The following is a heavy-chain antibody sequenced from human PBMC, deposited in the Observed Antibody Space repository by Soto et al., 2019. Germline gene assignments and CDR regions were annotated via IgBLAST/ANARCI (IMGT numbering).Heavy chain of an antibody. V-gene: IGHV1-8*01. Sequence: ASVKVSFKASGYTFTSYDINWVRQATGQGLEWMGWMNPNSGNTGYAQKFQGRVTMTRNTSISTAYMELSSLRSEDTAVYYCARNGVAAHPYYYYYYMDVWGKGTTVTVSS. CDR2: MNPNSGNT. CDR1: GYTFTSYD. CDR3: ARNGVAAHPYYYYYYMDV. J-gene: IGHJ6*03. D-gene: IGHD6-6*01.